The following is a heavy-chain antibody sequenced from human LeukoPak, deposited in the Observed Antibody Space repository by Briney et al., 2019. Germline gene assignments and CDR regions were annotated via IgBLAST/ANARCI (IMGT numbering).Heavy chain of an antibody. V-gene: IGHV4-39*07. Sequence: PSETLSLTCTVSGGSISSSSYYWGWIRQPPGKGLEWIGSIYYSGSTNYNPSLKSRVTISVDTSKNQFSLKLSSVTAADTAVYYCARGYGLYSSSSYWFDPWGQGTLVTVSS. D-gene: IGHD6-6*01. CDR3: ARGYGLYSSSSYWFDP. CDR2: IYYSGST. J-gene: IGHJ5*02. CDR1: GGSISSSSYY.